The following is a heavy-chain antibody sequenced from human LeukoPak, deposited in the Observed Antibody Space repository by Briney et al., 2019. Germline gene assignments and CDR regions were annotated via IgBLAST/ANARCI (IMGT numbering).Heavy chain of an antibody. J-gene: IGHJ4*02. V-gene: IGHV4-59*12. CDR3: AREGNCSSTSCSFDY. D-gene: IGHD2-2*01. CDR1: GDSITNNY. Sequence: SETLSLTCTVSGDSITNNYWAWIRQPPGKGLEWIGYTHDSGNTNYNPSLRSRVTISVDTSKNQFSLKLSSVTAADTAVCYCAREGNCSSTSCSFDYWGQGTLVTVSS. CDR2: THDSGNT.